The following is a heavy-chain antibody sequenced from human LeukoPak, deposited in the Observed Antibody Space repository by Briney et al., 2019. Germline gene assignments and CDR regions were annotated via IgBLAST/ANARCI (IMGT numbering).Heavy chain of an antibody. V-gene: IGHV4-59*08. D-gene: IGHD6-13*01. Sequence: SETLSLTCTVSGGSISSYYWSWIRQPPGKGLEWIGYIYYSGSTNYTPSLKSRVTISVHTSKNQFSLKLSSVTAADTAVYYCARHGIAAAGTWFDPWGQGTLVTVSS. CDR3: ARHGIAAAGTWFDP. CDR2: IYYSGST. CDR1: GGSISSYY. J-gene: IGHJ5*02.